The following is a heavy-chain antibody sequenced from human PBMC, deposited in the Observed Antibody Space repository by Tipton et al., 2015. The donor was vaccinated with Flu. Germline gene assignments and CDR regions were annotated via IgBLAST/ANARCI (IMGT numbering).Heavy chain of an antibody. D-gene: IGHD2/OR15-2a*01. J-gene: IGHJ1*01. CDR3: ARDGGYDFSEVAS. V-gene: IGHV3-7*01. Sequence: SLRLSCAASGFTFNNHCMSWVRQAPGKGLEWVADIRPDGSGKYYADSVKGRFTISRDNARNSLYLQVNSLRAEDTAVYYCARDGGYDFSEVASGGQGALVTGSS. CDR1: GFTFNNHC. CDR2: IRPDGSGK.